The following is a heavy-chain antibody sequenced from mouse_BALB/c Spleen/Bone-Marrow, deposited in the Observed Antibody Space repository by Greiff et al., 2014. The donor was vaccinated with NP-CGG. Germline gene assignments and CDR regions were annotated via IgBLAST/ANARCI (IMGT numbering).Heavy chain of an antibody. J-gene: IGHJ1*01. CDR2: IWTGGGT. CDR3: VREGAYYGDYDWYFDV. CDR1: GFSLTSSD. V-gene: IGHV2-9-2*01. Sequence: VQLQQSGPGLVAPSQSLSITCTVSGFSLTSSDINWIRQPPGKGLEWLGVIWTGGGTNYNSAFMSRLSISKDNSKSQVFLKMNSLQTDDTAIYYCVREGAYYGDYDWYFDVWGAGTTVTVSS. D-gene: IGHD2-13*01.